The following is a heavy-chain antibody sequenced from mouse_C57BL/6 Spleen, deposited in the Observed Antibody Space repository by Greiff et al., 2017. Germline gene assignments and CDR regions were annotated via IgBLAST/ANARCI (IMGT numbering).Heavy chain of an antibody. CDR3: ARKNYYDNDDGFAY. Sequence: VQLQQPGAELVQPAASVRLSCKASGYSFTSSWMHLVKHRPGQGLGWSGMMPPNSGSDNDTEKFQSKDTLTVNESSSTAYKQLSSLTSEDTAVYYCARKNYYDNDDGFAYWGQGTLVTVSA. CDR1: GYSFTSSW. V-gene: IGHV1-64*01. D-gene: IGHD2-4*01. J-gene: IGHJ3*01. CDR2: MPPNSGSD.